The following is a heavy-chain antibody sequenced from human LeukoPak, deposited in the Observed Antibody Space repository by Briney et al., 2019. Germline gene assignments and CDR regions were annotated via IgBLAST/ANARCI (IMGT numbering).Heavy chain of an antibody. CDR3: AREGGIQLWSDY. D-gene: IGHD5-18*01. CDR1: GFTFSSYV. CDR2: ISGSGGST. J-gene: IGHJ4*02. V-gene: IGHV3-23*01. Sequence: GGSLRLSCAASGFTFSSYVMSWVRQTPGKGLEWVSAISGSGGSTYYADSVEGRFTISRDNSKNTLFLQMNSLRAEDTAVYYCAREGGIQLWSDYWGQGTLVTVSS.